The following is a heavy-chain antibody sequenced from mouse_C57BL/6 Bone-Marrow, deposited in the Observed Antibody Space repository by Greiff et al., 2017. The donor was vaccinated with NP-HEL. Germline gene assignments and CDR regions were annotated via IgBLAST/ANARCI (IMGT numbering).Heavy chain of an antibody. Sequence: QVQLQQPGAELVKPGASVKLSCKASGCTFTSYWMHWVKQRPGRGLEWIGRIDPNRGGTKYNEKFKSKATLTVDKPSSTAYMQRSSLTSEDSAVYYCARARYPDYWGQGTTLTVSS. V-gene: IGHV1-72*01. CDR3: ARARYPDY. CDR2: IDPNRGGT. D-gene: IGHD1-1*01. CDR1: GCTFTSYW. J-gene: IGHJ2*01.